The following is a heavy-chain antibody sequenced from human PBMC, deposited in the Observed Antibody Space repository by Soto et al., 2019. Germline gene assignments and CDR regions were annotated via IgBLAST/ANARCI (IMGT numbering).Heavy chain of an antibody. CDR3: ARSGAGSGWL. J-gene: IGHJ4*02. CDR1: GDSVSSGRYY. CDR2: IYYSGST. Sequence: SETLSLTCTVSGDSVSSGRYYWSWIRQPPGKGLEWLAYIYYSGSTNYNPSLKSRVTILRDTSKNQFSLKLTSVTAADTAMYYCARSGAGSGWLGGQGTSVTVSS. D-gene: IGHD6-19*01. V-gene: IGHV4-61*01.